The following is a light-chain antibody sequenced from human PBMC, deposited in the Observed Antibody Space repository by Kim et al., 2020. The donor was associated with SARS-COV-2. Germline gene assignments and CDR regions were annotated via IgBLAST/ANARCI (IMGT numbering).Light chain of an antibody. V-gene: IGLV2-14*03. Sequence: SITISCTGTSSLVGNYNYVSWYQQHPDKAPKLIIYDVSYRPSGVSTRFSGSKSGNTASLTISGLQAADEADYYCTSYTGANTVVFGGGTKLTVL. CDR2: DVS. J-gene: IGLJ2*01. CDR1: SSLVGNYNY. CDR3: TSYTGANTVV.